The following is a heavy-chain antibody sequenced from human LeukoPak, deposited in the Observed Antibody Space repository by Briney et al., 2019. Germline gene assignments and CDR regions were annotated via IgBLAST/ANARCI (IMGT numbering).Heavy chain of an antibody. J-gene: IGHJ5*02. CDR2: MIPIFGTA. V-gene: IGHV1-69*13. CDR3: ARVFSSSSRASVFMANNWFDP. D-gene: IGHD6-13*01. CDR1: GGTFSSYA. Sequence: GASVKVSCKASGGTFSSYAISWVRQAPGQGLEWMGGMIPIFGTANYAQKFQGRVTITADESTSTAYMELSSLRSEDTAVYYCARVFSSSSRASVFMANNWFDPWGQGTLVTVSS.